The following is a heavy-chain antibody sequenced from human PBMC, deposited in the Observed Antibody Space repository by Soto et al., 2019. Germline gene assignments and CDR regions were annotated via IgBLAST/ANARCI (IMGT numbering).Heavy chain of an antibody. D-gene: IGHD2-2*01. V-gene: IGHV3-73*01. J-gene: IGHJ3*02. CDR3: TRLGSSTSLDAFDI. CDR2: IRSKANSYAT. Sequence: GGSLRLSCAASGFTFSGSAMHWVHQASGKGLEWVGRIRSKANSYATAYAASVKGRFTISRDDSKNTAYLQMNSLKAEDTAVYYCTRLGSSTSLDAFDIWGQGTMVTVSS. CDR1: GFTFSGSA.